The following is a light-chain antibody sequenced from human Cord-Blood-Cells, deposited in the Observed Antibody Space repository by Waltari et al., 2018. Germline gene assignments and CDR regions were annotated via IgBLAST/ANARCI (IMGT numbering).Light chain of an antibody. V-gene: IGLV2-14*03. Sequence: QSALTQPASVSGSPGQSLTISCTGTSSDVGGYNYVSWYQQHPGKAPKLMFYDVSNRPSGVSNRFSGSKSGNTASLTISGLQAEDEADYYCSSYTSSSTYVFGTGTKVTVL. CDR2: DVS. J-gene: IGLJ1*01. CDR3: SSYTSSSTYV. CDR1: SSDVGGYNY.